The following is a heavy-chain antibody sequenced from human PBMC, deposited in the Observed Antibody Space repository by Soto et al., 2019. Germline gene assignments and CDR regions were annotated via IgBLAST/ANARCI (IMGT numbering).Heavy chain of an antibody. CDR3: AKNMDIVASISSYYYYVMSV. CDR1: GGTFSSYA. V-gene: IGHV1-69*13. J-gene: IGHJ6*04. D-gene: IGHD5-12*01. Sequence: SVKVSCKASGGTFSSYAISWVRQAPGQGLEWMGGIIPIFGTANYAQKFQGRVTITADESTSTAYMELSSLRSEDTAVYYCAKNMDIVASISSYYYYVMSVWGKGTTVTVSA. CDR2: IIPIFGTA.